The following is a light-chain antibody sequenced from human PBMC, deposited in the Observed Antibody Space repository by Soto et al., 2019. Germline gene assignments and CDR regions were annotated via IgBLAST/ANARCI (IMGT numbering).Light chain of an antibody. CDR2: GAS. J-gene: IGKJ1*01. V-gene: IGKV3-15*01. CDR3: QQYNNWPSGT. CDR1: QSVSSN. Sequence: EIVMTQSPATLSVSPGERATLSCRASQSVSSNLAWYQQKPGQAPRLLIYGASTRATGIPARFSCSGSGTEFTITISRLQSEDFAVYYCQQYNNWPSGTFGQGTKVEIK.